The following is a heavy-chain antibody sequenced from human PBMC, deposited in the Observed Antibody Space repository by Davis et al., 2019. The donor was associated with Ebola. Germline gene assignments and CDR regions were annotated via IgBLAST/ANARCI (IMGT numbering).Heavy chain of an antibody. CDR2: IIPIFGTA. J-gene: IGHJ5*02. Sequence: AASVKVSCKASGGTFSSYAISWVRQAPGQGLEWMGGIIPIFGTANYAQKFQGRVTITADESTSTAYMELSSLRSEDTAVYYCARGRSPHYGDYFWFDPWGQGTLVTVSS. CDR3: ARGRSPHYGDYFWFDP. D-gene: IGHD4-17*01. CDR1: GGTFSSYA. V-gene: IGHV1-69*13.